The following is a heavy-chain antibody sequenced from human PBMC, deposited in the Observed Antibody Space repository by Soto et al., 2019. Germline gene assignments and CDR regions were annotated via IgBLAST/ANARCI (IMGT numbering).Heavy chain of an antibody. J-gene: IGHJ3*02. D-gene: IGHD3-9*01. CDR2: ISSSSSYI. CDR3: ARDSRAATGYYTLLYAFDI. CDR1: GFTFSSYS. V-gene: IGHV3-21*01. Sequence: PGGSLRLSCAASGFTFSSYSMNWVRQAPGKGLEWVSSISSSSSYIYYADSVKGRFTISRDNAKNSLYLQMNSLRAEDTAVYYCARDSRAATGYYTLLYAFDIWGQGTMVTVSS.